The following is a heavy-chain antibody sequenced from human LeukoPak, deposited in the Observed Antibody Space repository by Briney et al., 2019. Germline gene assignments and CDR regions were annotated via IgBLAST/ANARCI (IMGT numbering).Heavy chain of an antibody. CDR2: INAGNGNT. CDR3: AGGQQLVDYYYYYGMDV. CDR1: GYTFTSYA. D-gene: IGHD6-13*01. V-gene: IGHV1-3*01. Sequence: ASVKVSCKASGYTFTSYAMHWVRQAPGQRLEWMGWINAGNGNTKYSQKFQGRVTITRDTSASTAYMELSSLRSEDTAVYYCAGGQQLVDYYYYYGMDVWGQGTTVTVSS. J-gene: IGHJ6*02.